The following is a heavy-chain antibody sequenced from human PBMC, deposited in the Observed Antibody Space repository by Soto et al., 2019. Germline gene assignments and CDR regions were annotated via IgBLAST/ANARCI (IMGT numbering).Heavy chain of an antibody. V-gene: IGHV3-30-3*01. Sequence: QVQLVESGGGVVQPGRSLRLPCAASGFTLRSYAMHWVRQAPGKGLEWVAAISYDGSNKYNADSVKGRFTISRDNSKNTLYLQMYSLRVEDTAVYYCARARLDTPALDYWGQGTLVTVSS. J-gene: IGHJ4*02. CDR3: ARARLDTPALDY. D-gene: IGHD2-2*01. CDR2: ISYDGSNK. CDR1: GFTLRSYA.